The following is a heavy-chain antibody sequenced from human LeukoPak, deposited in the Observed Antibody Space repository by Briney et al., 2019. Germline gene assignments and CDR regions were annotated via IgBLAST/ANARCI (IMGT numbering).Heavy chain of an antibody. D-gene: IGHD3-22*01. V-gene: IGHV3-13*04. Sequence: LKISCAATGFTLGGYDRDGVRQATRKGLQRESDSGTSGDTYYPGSVKGRFTISRENAKNSLYLQMNSLRAGDTAVYYCARVHPYYDSSGYYLYYFDYWGQGTLVTVSS. CDR2: SGTSGDT. CDR3: ARVHPYYDSSGYYLYYFDY. CDR1: GFTLGGYD. J-gene: IGHJ4*02.